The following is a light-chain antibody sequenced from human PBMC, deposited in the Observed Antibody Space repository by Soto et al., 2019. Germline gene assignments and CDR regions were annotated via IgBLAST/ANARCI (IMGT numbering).Light chain of an antibody. J-gene: IGKJ1*01. CDR3: QQYGSSPTT. CDR2: GAS. CDR1: QSVSSSY. Sequence: EIVFTQSPGTLPLSPGERATLSCSASQSVSSSYLAWYQQKPGQAPRLLIYGASSRATGIPDRFSGSGSGTDFTLTISRLEPEDFAVYYCQQYGSSPTTFGQGTKVDIK. V-gene: IGKV3-20*01.